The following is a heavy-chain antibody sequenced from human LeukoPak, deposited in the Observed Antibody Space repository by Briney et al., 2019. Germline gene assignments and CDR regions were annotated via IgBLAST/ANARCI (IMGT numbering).Heavy chain of an antibody. CDR1: GFTFSDYS. J-gene: IGHJ4*02. Sequence: GSLRLSCAASGFTFSDYSMNWVRQAPGKGLEWIGYIYYSGSTYYNPSLKSRVTISVDKSKNQFSLKLSSVTAADTAVYYCARGSSWSDYWGQGTLVTVSS. CDR2: IYYSGST. V-gene: IGHV4-59*12. D-gene: IGHD6-13*01. CDR3: ARGSSWSDY.